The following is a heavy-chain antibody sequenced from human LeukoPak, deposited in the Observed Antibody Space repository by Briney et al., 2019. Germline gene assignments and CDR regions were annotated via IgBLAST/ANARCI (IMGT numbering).Heavy chain of an antibody. CDR1: GFTFSSYA. D-gene: IGHD3-3*01. V-gene: IGHV3-30*07. CDR2: ISYDGSNK. Sequence: GGSLRLSCAASGFTFSSYAMHWVRQAPGKGLEWVAVISYDGSNKYYADSVKGRFTISRDNSKNTLYLQMNSLRAEDTAVYYCAKDRSGRYYMDVWGKGTTVTVSS. CDR3: AKDRSGRYYMDV. J-gene: IGHJ6*03.